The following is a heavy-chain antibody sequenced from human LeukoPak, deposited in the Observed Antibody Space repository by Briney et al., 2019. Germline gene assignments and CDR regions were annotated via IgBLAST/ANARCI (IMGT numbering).Heavy chain of an antibody. CDR2: IKGDGSAK. V-gene: IGHV3-7*03. J-gene: IGHJ4*02. CDR1: GFAFSDSW. CDR3: AKNINHLE. Sequence: GGSLRLSCAASGFAFSDSWMTWIRQAPGKRLEWVAFIKGDGSAKKYVDSVKGRFTISRDNAKNSLFLQMSSLRAEDTAVYYCAKNINHLEWGQGTLVTVSS. D-gene: IGHD1-14*01.